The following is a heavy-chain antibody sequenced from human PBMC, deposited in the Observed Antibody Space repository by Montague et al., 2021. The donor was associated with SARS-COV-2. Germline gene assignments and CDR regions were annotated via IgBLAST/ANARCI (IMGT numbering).Heavy chain of an antibody. J-gene: IGHJ6*02. D-gene: IGHD2-8*01. V-gene: IGHV4-59*01. CDR3: ARVARYCTNGVCQTYYYYGLDV. Sequence: ETLSLTCIVSGGSTYYYYWSWIRQSPGKGLEWIGYMYYSGSTNCNPSLKSRVSMSIDRSKNQFSLKLRSVTAADTAVYYCARVARYCTNGVCQTYYYYGLDVWGQGTTVTVSS. CDR1: GGSTYYYY. CDR2: MYYSGST.